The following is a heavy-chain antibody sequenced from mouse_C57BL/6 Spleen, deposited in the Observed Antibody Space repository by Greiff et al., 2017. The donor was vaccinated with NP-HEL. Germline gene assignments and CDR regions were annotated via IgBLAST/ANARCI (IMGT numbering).Heavy chain of an antibody. J-gene: IGHJ3*01. V-gene: IGHV1-55*01. CDR2: IYPGSGST. D-gene: IGHD1-3*01. CDR3: ARVVAQALFAY. Sequence: QVQLQQSGAELVKPGASGKKSCKASGYHFTSYLITWVEQGPGQGLEWIGDIYPGSGSTNYNEKFKSKATLTVDTSSSTAYMQLSSLTSEDSAVYYCARVVAQALFAYWGQGTLVTVSA. CDR1: GYHFTSYL.